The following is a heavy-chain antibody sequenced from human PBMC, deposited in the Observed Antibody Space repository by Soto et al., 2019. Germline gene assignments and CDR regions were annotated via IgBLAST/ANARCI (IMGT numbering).Heavy chain of an antibody. D-gene: IGHD2-15*01. V-gene: IGHV1-18*01. Sequence: QVQLVQSGAEVQKPGASVKVSCKASGYTFSNYGISWVRQAPGQGLEWMGWISAYNGNANFAQKFQDRVTMTTDTTTNTAYMELRSLRSYDTAVYYCARGYRYCTGGTCYPGDYWGQGTLVTVSS. CDR3: ARGYRYCTGGTCYPGDY. CDR2: ISAYNGNA. CDR1: GYTFSNYG. J-gene: IGHJ4*02.